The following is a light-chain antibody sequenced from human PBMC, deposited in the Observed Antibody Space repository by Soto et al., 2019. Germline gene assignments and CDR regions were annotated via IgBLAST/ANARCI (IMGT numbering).Light chain of an antibody. J-gene: IGKJ3*01. CDR2: DAS. CDR3: QQRSTWPPFS. V-gene: IGKV3-11*01. CDR1: QSIGSY. Sequence: EIVLTQSPATLSLSLGERATLSCRASQSIGSYLAWYQHKPGQPPRLLIYDASNRATGIPVRFSGSGSGTDFTLTISSLEPEDFAVYYCQQRSTWPPFSFGPGTKVDIK.